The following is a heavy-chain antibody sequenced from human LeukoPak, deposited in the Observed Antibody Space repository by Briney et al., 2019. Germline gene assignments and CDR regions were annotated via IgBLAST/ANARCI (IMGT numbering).Heavy chain of an antibody. D-gene: IGHD5-12*01. CDR1: GVSISSSSYY. J-gene: IGHJ6*03. V-gene: IGHV4-39*07. Sequence: SETLSLTCTVSGVSISSSSYYWRWIRQPPGKGLGWIGSIYYSGSTYYNPSLESRVTISVDTSKNQFSLKLSSVTAADTAVYYCAGVGREVGGYRSYYYYMDVWGKGVTVT. CDR2: IYYSGST. CDR3: AGVGREVGGYRSYYYYMDV.